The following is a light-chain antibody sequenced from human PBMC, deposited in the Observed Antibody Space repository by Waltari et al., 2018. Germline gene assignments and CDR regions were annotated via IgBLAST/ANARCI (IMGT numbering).Light chain of an antibody. CDR3: QQYGSSVLYT. V-gene: IGKV3-20*01. J-gene: IGKJ2*01. Sequence: VLTQSPGTLSLSPGERATLSCRASQSLTKRYLAWYQQKPGQAPRLLIYGASSRAAGIPDRFSSSGSGTDFTLTISRLEPEDFAVYYCQQYGSSVLYTFGQGTKLEIK. CDR1: QSLTKRY. CDR2: GAS.